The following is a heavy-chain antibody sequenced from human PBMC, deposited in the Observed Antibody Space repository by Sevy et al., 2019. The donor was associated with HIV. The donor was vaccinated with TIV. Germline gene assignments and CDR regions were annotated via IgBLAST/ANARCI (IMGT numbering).Heavy chain of an antibody. CDR3: AVRGATAKTYYFDY. J-gene: IGHJ4*02. D-gene: IGHD1-26*01. Sequence: ASVKVSCKASGGTFSSYAISWVRQAPGQGLEWMGGIIPIFGTANYAQKFQGRVTITADESTRTAYMELSSLRSEDTAVYYCAVRGATAKTYYFDYWGQGTLVTVSS. CDR1: GGTFSSYA. V-gene: IGHV1-69*13. CDR2: IIPIFGTA.